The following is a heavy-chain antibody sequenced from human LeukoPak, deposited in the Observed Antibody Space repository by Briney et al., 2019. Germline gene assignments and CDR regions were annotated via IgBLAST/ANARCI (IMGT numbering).Heavy chain of an antibody. CDR1: GGSFSGYY. CDR2: TNHSRSN. J-gene: IGHJ4*02. CDR3: ARCRVGPKSVTARERFFDG. V-gene: IGHV4-34*01. D-gene: IGHD1-26*01. Sequence: SETLSFTCAVYGGSFSGYYWRWLRQPPGKVLEWIVVTNHSRSNNYNQSLKSRVTISVDTSKNQFSLKLSSVTAAYTAVYYCARCRVGPKSVTARERFFDGGGQGRLV.